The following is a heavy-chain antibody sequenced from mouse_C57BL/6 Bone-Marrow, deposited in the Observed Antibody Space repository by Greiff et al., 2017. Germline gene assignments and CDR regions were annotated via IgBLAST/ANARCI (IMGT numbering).Heavy chain of an antibody. D-gene: IGHD1-1*01. CDR1: GYTFTSYW. Sequence: QVQLKQPGAELVKPGASVKMSCKASGYTFTSYWITWVKQRPGQGLEWIGDLYPGSGSTNYNEKFKSKATLTVDTSSSTAYMQLSSLTSEDSAVYYCAITTVVANYAMDYWGQGTSVTVSS. CDR3: AITTVVANYAMDY. J-gene: IGHJ4*01. V-gene: IGHV1-55*01. CDR2: LYPGSGST.